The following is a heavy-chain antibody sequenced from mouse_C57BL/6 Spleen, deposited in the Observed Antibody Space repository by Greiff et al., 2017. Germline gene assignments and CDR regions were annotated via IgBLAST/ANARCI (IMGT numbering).Heavy chain of an antibody. J-gene: IGHJ1*03. D-gene: IGHD1-1*01. V-gene: IGHV1-4*01. CDR3: ARGDYDSRYEGWYLDI. Sequence: QVQLQQSGAELARPGASVKMSCKASGYTFTSYTMHWVKQRPGQGLEWIGYINPSSGYTKYNQKFKDKATLTADKSSSTAYMQLSRLTSEDSAVYYSARGDYDSRYEGWYLDIWGTGTTVTVSS. CDR2: INPSSGYT. CDR1: GYTFTSYT.